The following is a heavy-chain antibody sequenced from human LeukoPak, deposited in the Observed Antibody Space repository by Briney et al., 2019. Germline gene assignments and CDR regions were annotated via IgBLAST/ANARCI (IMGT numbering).Heavy chain of an antibody. Sequence: GGSLRLSCAASGFTFSSYVMHWVRQAPGKGLEWVAVISYDGSNKYYADSVKGRFTISRDNSKNTLYLQMNSLRAEDTAVYYCARRSMYYFDYWGQGTLVTVSS. V-gene: IGHV3-30-3*01. CDR2: ISYDGSNK. CDR3: ARRSMYYFDY. J-gene: IGHJ4*02. CDR1: GFTFSSYV.